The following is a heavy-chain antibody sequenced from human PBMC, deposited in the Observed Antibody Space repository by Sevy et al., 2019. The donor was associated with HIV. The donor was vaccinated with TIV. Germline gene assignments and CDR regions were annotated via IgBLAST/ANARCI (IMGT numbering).Heavy chain of an antibody. D-gene: IGHD3-22*01. J-gene: IGHJ6*02. CDR2: ISYDGSNK. CDR1: GFTFSSYA. V-gene: IGHV3-30-3*01. CDR3: ARSYYDSSGYYYPYYYYGMDV. Sequence: GRSLRLSCAASGFTFSSYAMHWVRQAPGKGLEWVAVISYDGSNKYYADSVKGRFTISRDNSKNTLYLQMNSLRAEDTAVYYCARSYYDSSGYYYPYYYYGMDVWGQGTTVTVSS.